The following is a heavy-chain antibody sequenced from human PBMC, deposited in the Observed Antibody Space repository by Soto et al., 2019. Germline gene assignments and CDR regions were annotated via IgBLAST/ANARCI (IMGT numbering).Heavy chain of an antibody. J-gene: IGHJ4*02. CDR1: GGSISSDNYY. V-gene: IGHV4-30-4*01. CDR2: ISYSGST. CDR3: ARGEY. Sequence: SETLSLTCTVSGGSISSDNYYFSCMREPPGKGLELIGYISYSGSTYYNPSLKRRVTISVDTSKNQFSLKLSSVSAADTAVYYCARGEYWGQGTLVTVSS.